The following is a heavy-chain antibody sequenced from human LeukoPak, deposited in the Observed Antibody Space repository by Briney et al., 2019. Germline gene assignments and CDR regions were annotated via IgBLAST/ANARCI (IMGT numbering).Heavy chain of an antibody. CDR1: GFTFSSYA. J-gene: IGHJ4*02. V-gene: IGHV3-23*01. CDR2: ISGSGGST. CDR3: AKTYYYDSSGYWGYYFDY. Sequence: GGSLRLSCAASGFTFSSYAMSWVRQAPGKGLEWVSAISGSGGSTYYADSVKGRFTISRDNSKKTLYLQMNSLRAEDTAVYYCAKTYYYDSSGYWGYYFDYWGQGTLVTVSS. D-gene: IGHD3-22*01.